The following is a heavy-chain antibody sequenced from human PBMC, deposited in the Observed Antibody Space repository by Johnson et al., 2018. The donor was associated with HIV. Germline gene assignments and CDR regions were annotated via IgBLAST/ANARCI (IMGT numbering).Heavy chain of an antibody. V-gene: IGHV3-13*01. CDR2: INTAGDT. D-gene: IGHD4-11*01. CDR3: VRETRDDAFDI. CDR1: GFTFSNYD. J-gene: IGHJ3*02. Sequence: VESGGGVVQPGRSLRLSCAASGFTFSNYDFHWVRQATGKGLEWVSAINTAGDTFYPGSVKGRFTISRDNANNSLSLQMSGLRADDTAVYYCVRETRDDAFDIWGQGTMVTVSS.